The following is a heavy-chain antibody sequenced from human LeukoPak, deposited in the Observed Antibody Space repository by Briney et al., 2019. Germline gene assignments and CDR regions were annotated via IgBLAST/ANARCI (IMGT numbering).Heavy chain of an antibody. CDR1: GFTFSTYG. CDR3: ARGAYCSGGSCYDYSYYGMDV. CDR2: ISYDAVNK. J-gene: IGHJ6*02. V-gene: IGHV3-30*19. Sequence: PGGSLRLSCAASGFTFSTYGIHWARQAPGKGLEWLAIISYDAVNKYYLESEKGRLSISRDNSKNTLYLQINSLRAEDTAVYYCARGAYCSGGSCYDYSYYGMDVWGQGTTVTVSS. D-gene: IGHD2-15*01.